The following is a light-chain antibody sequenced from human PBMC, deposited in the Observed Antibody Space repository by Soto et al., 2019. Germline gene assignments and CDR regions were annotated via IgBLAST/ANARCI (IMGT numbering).Light chain of an antibody. J-gene: IGLJ1*01. Sequence: QSALTQPASVSGSPGQSITISCTGTSSDIGAYNYVSWYQQHPGKAPKLMIHDVSNRPSGVSSRFSGSKSGNTASLSISGLQAEDEADYYCSSYTSSSTVLYVFGTGTKVPS. CDR1: SSDIGAYNY. CDR3: SSYTSSSTVLYV. CDR2: DVS. V-gene: IGLV2-14*01.